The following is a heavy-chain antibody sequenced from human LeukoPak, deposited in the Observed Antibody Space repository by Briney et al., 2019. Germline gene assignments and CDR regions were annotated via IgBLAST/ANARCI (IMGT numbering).Heavy chain of an antibody. V-gene: IGHV4-38-2*01. J-gene: IGHJ5*02. CDR3: ARHGNYYDTSQSDP. CDR1: GYSIGSGYC. Sequence: PSETLSLTCAVSGYSIGSGYCWGWIRQPPGKGLEWIGSVYHSGSTYYNPSLKSRVTISVDTSKNQFSLKLSSVTAADTAVYYCARHGNYYDTSQSDPWGQGTLVTVSS. CDR2: VYHSGST. D-gene: IGHD3-22*01.